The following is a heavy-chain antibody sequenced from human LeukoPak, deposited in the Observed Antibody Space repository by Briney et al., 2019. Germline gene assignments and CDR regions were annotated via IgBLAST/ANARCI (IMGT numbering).Heavy chain of an antibody. CDR1: GFTFSTYG. D-gene: IGHD2-2*01. V-gene: IGHV3-30*02. CDR2: IRNDGTDK. CDR3: AQSASPYQMDV. J-gene: IGHJ6*04. Sequence: GGSLRLSCAASGFTFSTYGMHWVRQAPGKGLEWVAFIRNDGTDKFYADSVKGRFTISRDNSKNTLYLQMNSLRGEDTAVYYCAQSASPYQMDVWGKGTTVTVSS.